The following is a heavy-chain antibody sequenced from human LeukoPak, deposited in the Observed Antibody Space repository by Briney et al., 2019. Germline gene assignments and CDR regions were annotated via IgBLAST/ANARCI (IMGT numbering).Heavy chain of an antibody. CDR2: ISGSGNSA. CDR3: AKVGYSSSSGDY. D-gene: IGHD6-6*01. J-gene: IGHJ4*02. Sequence: GGSLRLSCAASGFSFSSYAMSWVRQAPGKGLEWVSAISGSGNSAYYADSVKGRFTISRDNSKSTLYLQMNSLRAEDTAVYYCAKVGYSSSSGDYWGQGTLVTVSS. V-gene: IGHV3-23*01. CDR1: GFSFSSYA.